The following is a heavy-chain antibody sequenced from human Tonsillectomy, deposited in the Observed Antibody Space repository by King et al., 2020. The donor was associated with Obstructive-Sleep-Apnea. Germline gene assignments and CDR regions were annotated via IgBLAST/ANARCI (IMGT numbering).Heavy chain of an antibody. CDR3: MHRDGSGRPYP. Sequence: TLKESGPILVKPTQTLTLTCSFSGFSLSTSGVGVGWIRQPPGKALEWLAIIYWTDDKRYSPSLKTRLTINKDTSKNQVVLTMTNIEPVDTGTYYCMHRDGSGRPYPWGQGTLVTVSS. J-gene: IGHJ5*02. V-gene: IGHV2-5*01. CDR2: IYWTDDK. D-gene: IGHD3-10*01. CDR1: GFSLSTSGVG.